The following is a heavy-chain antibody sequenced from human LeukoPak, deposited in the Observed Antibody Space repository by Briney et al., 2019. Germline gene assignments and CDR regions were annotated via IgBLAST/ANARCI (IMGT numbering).Heavy chain of an antibody. D-gene: IGHD2-15*01. CDR2: INSDGSST. V-gene: IGHV3-74*01. J-gene: IGHJ4*02. CDR3: AKEDCSGGSCYFAH. CDR1: GFTFSIYW. Sequence: GGSLRLSCAASGFTFSIYWMHWVRQAPGKGLEWVSRINSDGSSTTYADSVKGRVTISRDNAKNTLYLQMNSLRAEDTAVYYCAKEDCSGGSCYFAHWGQGTMVTVSS.